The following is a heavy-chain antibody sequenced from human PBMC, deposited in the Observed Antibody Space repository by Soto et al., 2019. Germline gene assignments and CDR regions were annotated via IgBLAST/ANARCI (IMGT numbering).Heavy chain of an antibody. J-gene: IGHJ3*01. D-gene: IGHD5-12*01. CDR1: GYTFSSFY. CDR3: ARGRGYSGDDLQEDGFDV. V-gene: IGHV1-46*01. CDR2: MNPSGDRT. Sequence: QVQLMQSGTEVKEPGASVNLSCKASGYTFSSFYIHWVRQAPGPGLEWVGIMNPSGDRTNYAQNFQGRVTMTRDTATSTVYREMSSLRSEDTAVYYCARGRGYSGDDLQEDGFDVWGQGTMVTVS.